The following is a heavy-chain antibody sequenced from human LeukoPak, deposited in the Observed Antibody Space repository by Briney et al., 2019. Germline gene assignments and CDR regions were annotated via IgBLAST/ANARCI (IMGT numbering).Heavy chain of an antibody. CDR2: ISSSGSTI. V-gene: IGHV3-11*04. CDR3: ASRYCSGGSCYFDY. D-gene: IGHD2-15*01. J-gene: IGHJ4*02. CDR1: GFTFSDYY. Sequence: PGGSLRLSCAASGFTFSDYYVSWIRQAPGKGLEWVSYISSSGSTIYYADSVKGRFTISRDNAKNSLYLQMNSLRAEDTAVYYCASRYCSGGSCYFDYWGQGTLVTVSS.